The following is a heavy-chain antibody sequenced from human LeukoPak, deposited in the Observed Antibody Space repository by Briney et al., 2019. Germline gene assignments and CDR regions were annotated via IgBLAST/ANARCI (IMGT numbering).Heavy chain of an antibody. CDR2: IYYSGST. CDR3: AREEVGYGDYLY. Sequence: KPSETLSLTCTVCGGSISSYYGSWIRQPPGKALVGIGYIYYSGSTNYNPSLKSRVTISVDTSKNQFSLKLSSVTAADTAVYYCAREEVGYGDYLYWGQGTLVTVSS. V-gene: IGHV4-59*01. J-gene: IGHJ4*02. D-gene: IGHD4-17*01. CDR1: GGSISSYY.